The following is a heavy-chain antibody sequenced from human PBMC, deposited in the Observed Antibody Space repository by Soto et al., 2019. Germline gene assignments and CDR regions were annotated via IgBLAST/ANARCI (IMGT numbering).Heavy chain of an antibody. D-gene: IGHD1-26*01. J-gene: IGHJ4*02. CDR1: GFTVSSEY. V-gene: IGHV3-53*01. CDR2: IYSGGNT. CDR3: ARASGSRLFDY. Sequence: GGSLRLSCAASGFTVSSEYMSWVRQAPGKGLEWVSVIYSGGNTYYADSVKGRFTISRDTSKNTLHLQMNSLRAEDTAVYYCARASGSRLFDYWGQGALVTVSS.